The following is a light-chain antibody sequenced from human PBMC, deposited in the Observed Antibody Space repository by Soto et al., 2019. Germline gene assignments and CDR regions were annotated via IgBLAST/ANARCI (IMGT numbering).Light chain of an antibody. CDR3: SSYTNTNSVV. Sequence: QSVLTQPASVSGSPGQSITISCTGTSSDVGAYNWVAWYQQHPGKAPKLMICDVNNRPSGVSNRFSGSKSGNTASLTISGLQAEDEGDYYCSSYTNTNSVVFVGGSMVTVL. V-gene: IGLV2-14*03. CDR1: SSDVGAYNW. J-gene: IGLJ3*02. CDR2: DVN.